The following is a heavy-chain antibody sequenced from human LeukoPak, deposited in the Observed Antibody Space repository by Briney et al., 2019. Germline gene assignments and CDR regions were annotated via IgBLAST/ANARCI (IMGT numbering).Heavy chain of an antibody. CDR2: IYDSGSA. J-gene: IGHJ4*02. V-gene: IGHV4-59*11. CDR3: ASLRGGYPYDFAS. Sequence: SETLSLTCSVSNGSIGSHYWSWIRQPPGKGLEWIGYIYDSGSAYYNPSLKSRLTISEDTSKNQFSLKLSSVTAADTAVYYCASLRGGYPYDFASWGQGTLVTVSS. CDR1: NGSIGSHY. D-gene: IGHD5-18*01.